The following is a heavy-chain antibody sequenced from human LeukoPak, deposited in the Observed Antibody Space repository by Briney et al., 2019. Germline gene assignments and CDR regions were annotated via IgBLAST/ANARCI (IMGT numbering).Heavy chain of an antibody. J-gene: IGHJ6*03. CDR2: IYPGDSDT. V-gene: IGHV5-51*01. CDR3: ARGIFGTTVVTGGPYYYYMDV. D-gene: IGHD4-23*01. Sequence: GESLKISCKGSGYSFTSYWIGWVRQMPGKGLEWMGIIYPGDSDTRYSPSFQGQVTISADKSISTAYLQWSSLKASDTAMYYCARGIFGTTVVTGGPYYYYMDVWGKGTTVTVSS. CDR1: GYSFTSYW.